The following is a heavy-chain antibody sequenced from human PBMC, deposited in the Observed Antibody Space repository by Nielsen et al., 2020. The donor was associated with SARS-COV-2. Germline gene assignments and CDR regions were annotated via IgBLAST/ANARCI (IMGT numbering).Heavy chain of an antibody. CDR1: GFTFDDYA. Sequence: GGSLRLSCAASGFTFDDYAMHWVRQAPGKGLEWVANIKQDGSEKYYVDSVKGRFTISRDNAKNSLYLQMNSLRAEDTAVYYCARDATAGAGTIGGHYYYYGMDVWGQGTTVTVSS. CDR2: IKQDGSEK. D-gene: IGHD1-1*01. V-gene: IGHV3-7*01. CDR3: ARDATAGAGTIGGHYYYYGMDV. J-gene: IGHJ6*02.